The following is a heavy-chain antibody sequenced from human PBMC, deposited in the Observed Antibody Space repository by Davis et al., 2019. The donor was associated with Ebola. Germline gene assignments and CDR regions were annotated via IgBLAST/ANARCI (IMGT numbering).Heavy chain of an antibody. CDR3: ARVGGRIPSTYYYYYYGMDV. J-gene: IGHJ6*02. CDR2: INHSGST. V-gene: IGHV4-34*01. Sequence: ESLKISCAASGFTFSSYGMHWVRQPPGKGLEWIGDINHSGSTNYNPSLKSRVTISVDTSKNQFSLKLSSVTAADTAVYYCARVGGRIPSTYYYYYYGMDVWGQGTTVTVSS. D-gene: IGHD2-2*01. CDR1: GFTFSSYG.